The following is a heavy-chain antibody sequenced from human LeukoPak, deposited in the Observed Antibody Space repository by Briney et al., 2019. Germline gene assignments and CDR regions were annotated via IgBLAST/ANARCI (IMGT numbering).Heavy chain of an antibody. Sequence: ASVKVSCKASGYTFTNYGITWVRQAPGQGLEWMGWISGYQGSTKYAQTFQGRVTMTIDNSTSTPYLDLKSLTSDDTAIYFCARSGLGTTTAGPFNYWGQGALVGVSS. CDR1: GYTFTNYG. J-gene: IGHJ4*02. D-gene: IGHD2-2*01. CDR3: ARSGLGTTTAGPFNY. V-gene: IGHV1-18*01. CDR2: ISGYQGST.